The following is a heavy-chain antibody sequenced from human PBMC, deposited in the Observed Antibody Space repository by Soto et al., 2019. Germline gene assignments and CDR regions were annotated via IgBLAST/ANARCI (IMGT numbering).Heavy chain of an antibody. J-gene: IGHJ4*02. CDR1: GFTFSSYS. CDR3: ARSKVGMTDDTRALDY. V-gene: IGHV3-21*01. CDR2: ISSSSSYI. Sequence: KPGGSLRLSCAASGFTFSSYSMNWVRQAPGKGLEWVSSISSSSSYIYYADSVKGRFTISRDNAKNSLYLQMNSLRAEDTAVYYCARSKVGMTDDTRALDYWGQGTLVTVSS. D-gene: IGHD1-26*01.